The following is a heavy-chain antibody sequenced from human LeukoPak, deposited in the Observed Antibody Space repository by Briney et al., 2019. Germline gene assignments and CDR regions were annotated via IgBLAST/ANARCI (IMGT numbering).Heavy chain of an antibody. CDR1: GYTFTSYA. V-gene: IGHV1-3*01. Sequence: ASVKVSCKASGYTFTSYAMHWVRQAPGQRLEWMGWINAGNGNTKYSQKFQGRVTITRDTSASTAYMELSSLRSEDTAVYYCARGFGQQLPPGYFQHWGQGTLVTVSS. D-gene: IGHD6-13*01. CDR2: INAGNGNT. J-gene: IGHJ1*01. CDR3: ARGFGQQLPPGYFQH.